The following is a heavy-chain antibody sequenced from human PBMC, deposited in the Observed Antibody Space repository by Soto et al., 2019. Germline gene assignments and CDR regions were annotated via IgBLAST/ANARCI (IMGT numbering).Heavy chain of an antibody. CDR3: ARVYDFVWGSYRPFDP. J-gene: IGHJ5*02. D-gene: IGHD3-16*02. CDR1: GGSVSSGSYY. V-gene: IGHV4-61*01. Sequence: KPSETLSLTCTVSGGSVSSGSYYWNWVRQPPGKGLEWIGYTDYSGSTNYNPSLKSRVTISIDTSKNQFSLKLNSVTAADTAVYYCARVYDFVWGSYRPFDPWGQGTLVTVSS. CDR2: TDYSGST.